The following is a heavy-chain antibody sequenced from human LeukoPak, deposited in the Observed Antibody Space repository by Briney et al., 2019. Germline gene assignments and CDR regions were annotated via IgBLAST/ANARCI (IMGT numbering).Heavy chain of an antibody. CDR1: GYTFTGCY. Sequence: ASVKVSCKASGYTFTGCYMHWVRQAPGQGLEWMGWINPNSGGTNYAQKFQGRVTMTRDTSISTAYMELSRLRSDDTAVYYCAREGDVGYYYYYYYMDVWGKGTTVTVSS. CDR2: INPNSGGT. D-gene: IGHD1-26*01. J-gene: IGHJ6*03. V-gene: IGHV1-2*02. CDR3: AREGDVGYYYYYYYMDV.